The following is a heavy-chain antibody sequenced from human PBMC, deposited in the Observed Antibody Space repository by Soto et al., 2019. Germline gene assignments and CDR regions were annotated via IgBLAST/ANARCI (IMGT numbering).Heavy chain of an antibody. CDR1: GFTFNSYA. D-gene: IGHD3-16*01. CDR2: ISVSGETT. Sequence: EVQLLESGGALVQPGGSLRLSCAASGFTFNSYAMSWVRQAPGKGLEWVSTISVSGETTFYADSVKGRFTISRDNSKNTLYLQMNSLRVEDAAKYYCAKDGDARGRAKSIDSWGQGTLVTVSS. CDR3: AKDGDARGRAKSIDS. J-gene: IGHJ4*02. V-gene: IGHV3-23*01.